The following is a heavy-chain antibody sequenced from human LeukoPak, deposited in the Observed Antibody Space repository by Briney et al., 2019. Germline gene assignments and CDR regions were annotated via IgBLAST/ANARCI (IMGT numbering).Heavy chain of an antibody. J-gene: IGHJ4*02. CDR2: LSGDGSSS. V-gene: IGHV3-74*03. D-gene: IGHD4-17*01. Sequence: GGPLRLSCVASGFSFSNYWMHWVRQTPGKGLLWVSRLSGDGSSSKYADSLKGRFTISRDNAKNTLYLQMNSLRVDDTAVYFCVRASTTVPNLLDNWGQGTLVTVSS. CDR1: GFSFSNYW. CDR3: VRASTTVPNLLDN.